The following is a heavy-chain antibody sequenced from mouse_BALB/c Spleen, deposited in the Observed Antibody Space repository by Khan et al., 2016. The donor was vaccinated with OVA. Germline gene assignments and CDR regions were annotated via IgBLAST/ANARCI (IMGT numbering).Heavy chain of an antibody. J-gene: IGHJ2*01. CDR1: GFTFSSYG. D-gene: IGHD1-1*01. V-gene: IGHV5-6*01. CDR2: ISSGGNYT. Sequence: EVQLVESGGDLVKPGGSLKLSCAASGFTFSSYGMSWVRQTPDKRLEWVATISSGGNYTYYPDSVKGRFTISRDNAKNTLYLQMSSLKSEDTAMYFCATLYCYGSGVYFDYWAKAPLSQSPQ. CDR3: ATLYCYGSGVYFDY.